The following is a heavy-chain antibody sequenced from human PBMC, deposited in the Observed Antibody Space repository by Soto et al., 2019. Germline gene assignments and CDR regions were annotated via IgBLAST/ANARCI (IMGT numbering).Heavy chain of an antibody. J-gene: IGHJ4*02. V-gene: IGHV1-2*02. Sequence: XSVKVSCKGSVYMFTWFYLHWVRQAPGQGLEWMGWINPNNGVTTYAKNFQGRVTMTRDSSISTAYMELSSLRSDDTAAYFCAAAAIPVAGRHPDFWGQGTVVTVSS. CDR1: VYMFTWFY. CDR3: AAAAIPVAGRHPDF. D-gene: IGHD6-19*01. CDR2: INPNNGVT.